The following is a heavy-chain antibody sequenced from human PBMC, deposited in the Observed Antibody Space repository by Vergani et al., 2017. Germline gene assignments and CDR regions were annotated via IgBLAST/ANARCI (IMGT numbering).Heavy chain of an antibody. J-gene: IGHJ4*02. Sequence: QLQLQESDSRLVNPSQTLSLTCTLSGDAISRDTYSWNWVRQPPGKPLEWIGSVYYSGTTYYNPSLGGRVTMSIDKSKNHFSLKLSSVTAADTAVYYCSRRTTMVRGVLEIARYYFDYWGQGTLVTVSS. CDR1: GDAISRDTYS. D-gene: IGHD3-10*01. CDR3: SRRTTMVRGVLEIARYYFDY. CDR2: VYYSGTT. V-gene: IGHV4-30-2*03.